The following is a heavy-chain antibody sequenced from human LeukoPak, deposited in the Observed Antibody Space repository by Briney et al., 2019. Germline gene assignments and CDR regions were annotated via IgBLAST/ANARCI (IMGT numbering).Heavy chain of an antibody. J-gene: IGHJ4*02. V-gene: IGHV1-69*13. D-gene: IGHD3-9*01. Sequence: ASVKVSCKASGGTFSSYAISWVRQAPGQGLEWMGGIIPIFGTANYAQKFQGRVTITADESTSTACMELSSLRSEDTAVYYCARTYYDILTGYLNDYWGQGTLVTVSS. CDR2: IIPIFGTA. CDR1: GGTFSSYA. CDR3: ARTYYDILTGYLNDY.